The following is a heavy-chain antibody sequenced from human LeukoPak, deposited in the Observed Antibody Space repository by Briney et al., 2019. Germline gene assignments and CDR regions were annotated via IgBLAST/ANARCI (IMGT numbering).Heavy chain of an antibody. CDR3: ARRVGANNYFDY. D-gene: IGHD1-26*01. V-gene: IGHV1-69*04. CDR2: IIPILGIA. Sequence: SVKVSCKASGGTFSSYAISWVRQAPGQGLEWMGRIIPILGIANYAQKFQGRVTMTRDTSTSTVYMELSSLRSEDTAVYYCARRVGANNYFDYWGQGTLVTVSS. J-gene: IGHJ4*02. CDR1: GGTFSSYA.